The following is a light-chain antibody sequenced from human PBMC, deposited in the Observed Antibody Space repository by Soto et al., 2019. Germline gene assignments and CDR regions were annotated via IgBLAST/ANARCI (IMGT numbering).Light chain of an antibody. CDR3: LQYGSSPPYT. Sequence: EIGVTQSPGTLYLSPGERATLSCRASQRFSSSSLAWYQQKPGQAPRLLIYGASSIATGIPDRFSRSGSGTDVTLTISRLEPEDFAVYYRLQYGSSPPYTFVQGTQLVMK. CDR1: QRFSSSS. J-gene: IGKJ2*01. V-gene: IGKV3-20*01. CDR2: GAS.